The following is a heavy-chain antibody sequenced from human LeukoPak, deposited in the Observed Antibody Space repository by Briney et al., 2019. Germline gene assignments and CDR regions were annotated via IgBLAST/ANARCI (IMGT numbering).Heavy chain of an antibody. Sequence: GGSLRLSCEASGFSISMYGMNWVRQAPGKGLEWVAVLRYDEGKEYSADSVKGRFTISRDSRKNTVYLQMNSLRAEGTAMYYCARGTYDNGWYYFDHWGREPWSPSPQ. D-gene: IGHD6-19*01. V-gene: IGHV3-33*07. CDR1: GFSISMYG. CDR2: LRYDEGKE. J-gene: IGHJ4*02. CDR3: ARGTYDNGWYYFDH.